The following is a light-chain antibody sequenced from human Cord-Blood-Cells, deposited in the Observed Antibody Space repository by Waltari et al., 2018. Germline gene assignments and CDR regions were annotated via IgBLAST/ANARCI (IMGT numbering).Light chain of an antibody. CDR2: AAS. CDR3: QKYNSAPQT. J-gene: IGKJ1*01. Sequence: DIQMTQSPSSLSASIGDRVTINCRASQGISKYLAWYQQKPGKVPKLLIYAASTLQSGVPSRFSGSGSVTDFTLTISSLQPEDVATYYCQKYNSAPQTFGQGTKVEIK. V-gene: IGKV1-27*01. CDR1: QGISKY.